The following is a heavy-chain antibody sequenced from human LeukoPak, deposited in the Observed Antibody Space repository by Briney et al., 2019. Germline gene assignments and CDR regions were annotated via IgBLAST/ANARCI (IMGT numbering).Heavy chain of an antibody. D-gene: IGHD5-12*01. CDR3: ARDKDGDGYQDY. J-gene: IGHJ4*02. V-gene: IGHV3-74*01. CDR2: INSDGSST. Sequence: PGGSLRLSCAASGFTFSSYWMHWVRQAPGKGLVWVSRINSDGSSTSYADSVKGRFTISRDNAKNTLYLQMNRLRAEDTAVYYCARDKDGDGYQDYWGQGTLVTVSS. CDR1: GFTFSSYW.